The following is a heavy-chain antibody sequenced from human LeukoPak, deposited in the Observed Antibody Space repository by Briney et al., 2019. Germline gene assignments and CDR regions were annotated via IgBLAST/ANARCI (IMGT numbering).Heavy chain of an antibody. V-gene: IGHV5-51*01. CDR1: GYSFTGYW. D-gene: IGHD5-18*01. J-gene: IGHJ4*02. CDR2: IYPGDSDA. CDR3: AKTPRAYTYGTYDY. Sequence: GESLKISCKGSGYSFTGYWIGWVRPMPGKGLEWMGIIYPGDSDARYSTSFQGQVTISADKSISTAYLQWHSLKASDTAMYYCAKTPRAYTYGTYDYWGQGTLVTVSS.